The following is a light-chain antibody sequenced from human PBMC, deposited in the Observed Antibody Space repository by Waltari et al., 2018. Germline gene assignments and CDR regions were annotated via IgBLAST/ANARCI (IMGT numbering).Light chain of an antibody. Sequence: EIVSTQSPATLSVSPGERATLSCRASQTVSNYLPWYHQKPGQAPRPLIYDASNRATGIPARFSGSGSGTDFALTTSSLEPEDFTFYYCQQRSNWLTFGGGTKVEIK. CDR2: DAS. J-gene: IGKJ4*01. V-gene: IGKV3-11*01. CDR3: QQRSNWLT. CDR1: QTVSNY.